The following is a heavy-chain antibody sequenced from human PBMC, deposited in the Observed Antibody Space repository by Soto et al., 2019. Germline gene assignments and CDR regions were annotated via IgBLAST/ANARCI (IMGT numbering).Heavy chain of an antibody. J-gene: IGHJ5*02. CDR1: GGSISSSSYY. Sequence: SETLSLTCTVSGGSISSSSYYWGWIRQPPGKGLEWIGSIYYSGSTYYNPSLKSRVTISVDTSKNQFSLKLSSVTAADTAVYYCARHPSNFWFDPWGQGTLVTVS. CDR3: ARHPSNFWFDP. D-gene: IGHD4-4*01. V-gene: IGHV4-39*01. CDR2: IYYSGST.